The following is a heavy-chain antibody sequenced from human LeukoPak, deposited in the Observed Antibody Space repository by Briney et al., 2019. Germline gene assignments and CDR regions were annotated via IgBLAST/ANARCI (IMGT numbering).Heavy chain of an antibody. CDR3: ASRLIVGSSGSDY. Sequence: GGSLRLSCAASGFTFSSYAMSWVRQAPGKGLEWVSAISGSGGSTYYADSVKGRFTISRDNSKNTLYLQMNSLRAEDTAVYYCASRLIVGSSGSDYWGQGTLVTVSS. D-gene: IGHD2-21*01. CDR1: GFTFSSYA. CDR2: ISGSGGST. J-gene: IGHJ4*02. V-gene: IGHV3-23*01.